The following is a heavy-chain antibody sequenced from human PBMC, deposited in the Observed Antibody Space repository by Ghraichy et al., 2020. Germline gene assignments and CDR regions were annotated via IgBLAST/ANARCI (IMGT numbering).Heavy chain of an antibody. Sequence: GGSLRLSCAASGFTFSSYAMSWVRQAPGKGLEWVSAISGSGGSTYYADSVKGRFTISRDNSKNTLYLQMNSLRAEDTAVYYCATLGGYYYDSSGYSLDYWGQGTLVTVSS. CDR3: ATLGGYYYDSSGYSLDY. CDR1: GFTFSSYA. CDR2: ISGSGGST. D-gene: IGHD3-22*01. J-gene: IGHJ4*02. V-gene: IGHV3-23*01.